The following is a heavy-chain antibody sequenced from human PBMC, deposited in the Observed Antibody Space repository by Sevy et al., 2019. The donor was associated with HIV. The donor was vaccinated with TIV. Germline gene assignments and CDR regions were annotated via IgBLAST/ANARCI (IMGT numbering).Heavy chain of an antibody. CDR1: GFTLSSYS. Sequence: GGSLRLSCAVSGFTLSSYSMNWVRQAPGKGLEWVSYISSSSSSIYYADSVKGRFTISRDNVKISLYLQMNSLRDEDTAVYYCARAENYDGGRNFDSWGQGTLVTVSS. CDR2: ISSSSSSI. CDR3: ARAENYDGGRNFDS. D-gene: IGHD1-7*01. V-gene: IGHV3-48*02. J-gene: IGHJ4*02.